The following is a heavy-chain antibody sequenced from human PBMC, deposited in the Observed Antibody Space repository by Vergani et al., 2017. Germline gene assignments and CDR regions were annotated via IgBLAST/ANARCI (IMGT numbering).Heavy chain of an antibody. CDR3: ARESVVVAAKGNNWFDP. CDR2: IHHSGST. V-gene: IGHV4-38-2*02. CDR1: GDSISSGYY. D-gene: IGHD2-15*01. Sequence: QVQLQESGPGLVKPSETLSLTCTVSGDSISSGYYWGWIRQPPGKGLEWIGSIHHSGSTYYNPSLKSRVTISVDTSKNQFSLKLSYVTAADTAVYYCARESVVVAAKGNNWFDPWGQGTLVTVSS. J-gene: IGHJ5*02.